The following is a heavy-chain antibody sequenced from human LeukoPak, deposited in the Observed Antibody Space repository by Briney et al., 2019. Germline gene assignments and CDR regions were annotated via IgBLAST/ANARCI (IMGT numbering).Heavy chain of an antibody. CDR2: INANSGTT. J-gene: IGHJ5*01. V-gene: IGHV3-23*01. Sequence: RGSLRLSCTASGFAFSVYVMSWLRQPPGKGLEWVSTINANSGTTSYAASVRGRFTISRDNSKNTLYLQLYTLRADDTATYYCARPISGGLAVTADWFHPWGQGSLVVVSS. D-gene: IGHD6-19*01. CDR3: ARPISGGLAVTADWFHP. CDR1: GFAFSVYV.